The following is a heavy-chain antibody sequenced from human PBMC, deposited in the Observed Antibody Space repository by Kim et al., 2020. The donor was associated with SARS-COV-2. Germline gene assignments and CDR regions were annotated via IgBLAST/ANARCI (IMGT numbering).Heavy chain of an antibody. V-gene: IGHV3-21*01. CDR1: GFTFSSYS. CDR2: ISSSSSYI. J-gene: IGHJ4*02. CDR3: ARGTVTTYGVDY. D-gene: IGHD4-17*01. Sequence: GGSLRLSCASSGFTFSSYSMNWVRQAPGKGLEWVSSISSSSSYIYYADSVKGRFTISRDNAKNSLYLQMNSLRAEDTAVYYCARGTVTTYGVDYWGQGTLVTVSS.